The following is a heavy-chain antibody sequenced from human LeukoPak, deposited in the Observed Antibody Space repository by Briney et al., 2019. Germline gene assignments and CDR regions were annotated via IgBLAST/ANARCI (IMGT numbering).Heavy chain of an antibody. J-gene: IGHJ4*02. V-gene: IGHV3-53*01. D-gene: IGHD3-10*01. CDR2: IYSGGST. Sequence: GGSLRLSCAASGFTVSSKYMSWVRQAPGPGLEWVSVIYSGGSTIYADSVKGRFTIFRDNSKNTMYLEMNSLSAEDTAVYYCGSGTYYILFDSWGQGTLITVSS. CDR1: GFTVSSKY. CDR3: GSGTYYILFDS.